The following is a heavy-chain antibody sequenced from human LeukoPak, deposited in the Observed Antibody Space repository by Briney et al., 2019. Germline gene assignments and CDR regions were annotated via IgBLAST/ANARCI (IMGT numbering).Heavy chain of an antibody. D-gene: IGHD6-25*01. CDR3: AHKARIGAQFDY. Sequence: GSGPTLMHPTPTLTLTCTFSGFPFRTSRVGVGWIRQPPGKALEWLPHLYLDDDQRYSPSLKSRLTIAKVTFKNQVVLTMTNMDPVDTATYDCAHKARIGAQFDYWGQGTLVTVSS. J-gene: IGHJ4*02. CDR1: GFPFRTSRVG. CDR2: LYLDDDQ. V-gene: IGHV2-5*02.